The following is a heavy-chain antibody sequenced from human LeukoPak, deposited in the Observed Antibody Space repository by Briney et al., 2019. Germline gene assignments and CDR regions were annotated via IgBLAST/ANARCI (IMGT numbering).Heavy chain of an antibody. D-gene: IGHD6-19*01. CDR3: ARDIIGSGWNPSGYFDY. J-gene: IGHJ4*02. Sequence: SVKVSCKASGGTFSSYAISWVRQAPGQGLEWMGGIIPIFGTANYAQKFQGRVTITTDESTSTAYMELSSLRSEDTAVYYCARDIIGSGWNPSGYFDYWGQGTLVTVSS. CDR1: GGTFSSYA. V-gene: IGHV1-69*05. CDR2: IIPIFGTA.